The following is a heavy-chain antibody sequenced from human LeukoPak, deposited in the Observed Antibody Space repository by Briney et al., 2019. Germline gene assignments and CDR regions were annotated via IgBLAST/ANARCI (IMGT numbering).Heavy chain of an antibody. CDR2: VSPNGETA. CDR1: GFIFRNYG. V-gene: IGHV3-23*01. CDR3: AKDLGWIQFGY. Sequence: SGGSLRLSCAASGFIFRNYGMNWVRQPPGKGLEWVSGVSPNGETAYYADSVKGRFTISRDNSKNTVYLQVRSLRAEDTAVYYCAKDLGWIQFGYWGQGAWSPSPQ. D-gene: IGHD5-18*01. J-gene: IGHJ4*02.